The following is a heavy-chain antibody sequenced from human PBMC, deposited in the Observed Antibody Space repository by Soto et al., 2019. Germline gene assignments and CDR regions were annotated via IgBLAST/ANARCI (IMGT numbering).Heavy chain of an antibody. CDR2: INHSGTI. D-gene: IGHD2-15*01. V-gene: IGHV4-34*01. CDR1: NGSLRDYY. J-gene: IGHJ5*02. CDR3: ARGGNIVMMLAAPLDL. Sequence: QVKLEQWGAGLLKPSETLSLTCGVFNGSLRDYYWSWIRQPPGKGLEWIGEINHSGTINYNPSLRSRVPISRDASENQFSLNLGSVTAADTAVYYCARGGNIVMMLAAPLDLWGQGTLVTVSS.